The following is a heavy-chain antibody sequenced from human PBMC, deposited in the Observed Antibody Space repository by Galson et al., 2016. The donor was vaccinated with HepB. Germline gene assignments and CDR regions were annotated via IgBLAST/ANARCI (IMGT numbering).Heavy chain of an antibody. D-gene: IGHD1-20*01. V-gene: IGHV4-39*02. J-gene: IGHJ4*02. Sequence: SETLSLTCSVSGASNIMNKYFWGWIRQPPGKGLEWIGSMFSTGSSYFNLSPKSRVSMSIDTSTNRLSLKLRSVTAADTAFYYCARPISGTSLSDFDYWGQGILVTVSS. CDR2: MFSTGSS. CDR3: ARPISGTSLSDFDY. CDR1: GASNIMNKYF.